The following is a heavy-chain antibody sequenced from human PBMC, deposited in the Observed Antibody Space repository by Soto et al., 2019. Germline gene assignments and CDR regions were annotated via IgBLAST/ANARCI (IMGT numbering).Heavy chain of an antibody. Sequence: PSETLSLTCAVSSGSISSSNWWSWVRQPPGKGLEWIGEIYHSGSTNYNPSFKSRVTISLDTSKHQFSLKLISVTAADTAVYFCARLEGLATISYYFDFWGPGALVTVSS. V-gene: IGHV4-4*02. CDR3: ARLEGLATISYYFDF. CDR2: IYHSGST. D-gene: IGHD5-12*01. J-gene: IGHJ4*02. CDR1: SGSISSSNW.